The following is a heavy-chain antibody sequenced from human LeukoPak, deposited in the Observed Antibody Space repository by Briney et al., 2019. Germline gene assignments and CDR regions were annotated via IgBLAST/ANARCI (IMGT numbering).Heavy chain of an antibody. CDR1: GGSFSGYY. Sequence: PSETLSLTCAVYGGSFSGYYWSWIRQPPGKGLEWIGEINHSGSTNYNPSLKSRVTMSVDTSKNQFSLKLSSVTAADTAVYYCARAFSSGYDYWGQGTLVTVSS. J-gene: IGHJ4*02. CDR3: ARAFSSGYDY. V-gene: IGHV4-34*01. D-gene: IGHD3-22*01. CDR2: INHSGST.